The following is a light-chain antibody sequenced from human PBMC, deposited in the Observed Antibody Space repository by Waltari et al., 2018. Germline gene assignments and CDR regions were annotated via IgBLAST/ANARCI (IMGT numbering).Light chain of an antibody. CDR1: SSNIGPNP. V-gene: IGLV1-44*01. CDR3: AAWDDSLNAWV. J-gene: IGLJ3*02. Sequence: QSVLTQPPSVSGTPGHRVPISCSGSSSNIGPNPVNWYHQLPGMAPKLLIYTKDFRPPGGPDRFSGAKAGTSASLAISGLQSEDEADYYCAAWDDSLNAWVFGGGTKLTVL. CDR2: TKD.